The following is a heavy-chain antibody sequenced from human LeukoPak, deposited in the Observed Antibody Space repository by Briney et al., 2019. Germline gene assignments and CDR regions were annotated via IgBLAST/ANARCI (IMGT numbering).Heavy chain of an antibody. CDR1: GFTFSAYT. CDR3: ARQSLGASGLDY. V-gene: IGHV3-30*04. D-gene: IGHD1-26*01. CDR2: VKDDGSYI. Sequence: GGSLRLSCAVSGFTFSAYTMHWVRQAPGKGLDWVAVVKDDGSYISYAPSVKGRFTISRDNSKNTVVLQMNSLNVDDTAIYYCARQSLGASGLDYWGQGTLVTVSS. J-gene: IGHJ4*02.